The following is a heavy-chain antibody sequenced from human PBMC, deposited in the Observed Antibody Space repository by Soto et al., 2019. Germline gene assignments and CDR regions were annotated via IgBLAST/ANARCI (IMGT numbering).Heavy chain of an antibody. D-gene: IGHD2-15*01. CDR2: ISSSGSTI. CDR3: ARDGPNIVVVVAAALSYYYYGMDV. V-gene: IGHV3-11*04. Sequence: KAGGSLRLSCAASGFTFSDYYMSWVRQAPGKGLEWVSAISSSGSTIYYADSVKGRFTISRDNAKNSLYLQMNSLRAEDTAVYYCARDGPNIVVVVAAALSYYYYGMDVWGQGTTVTVSS. CDR1: GFTFSDYY. J-gene: IGHJ6*02.